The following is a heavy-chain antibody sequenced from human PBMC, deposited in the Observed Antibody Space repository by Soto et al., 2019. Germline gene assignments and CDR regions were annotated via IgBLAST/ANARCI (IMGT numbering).Heavy chain of an antibody. D-gene: IGHD3-3*01. Sequence: QVQLVQSGAEVKKPGASVKVSCKTSGYNFINYYVHWVRQAPGQGLEWVGIIDPSDDYTFYAEKFHGRVTLTTVASTSALFMELTRLTSADTAIYFCAKVGVKRAMDFSSGYYNWFDTWGQGTLVTVSS. CDR2: IDPSDDYT. CDR3: AKVGVKRAMDFSSGYYNWFDT. CDR1: GYNFINYY. J-gene: IGHJ5*02. V-gene: IGHV1-46*01.